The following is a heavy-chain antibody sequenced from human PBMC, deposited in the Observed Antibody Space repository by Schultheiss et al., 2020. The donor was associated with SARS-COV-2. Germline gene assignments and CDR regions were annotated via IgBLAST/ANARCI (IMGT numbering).Heavy chain of an antibody. CDR1: GFTFSSYA. V-gene: IGHV3-23*01. D-gene: IGHD2-2*01. Sequence: GESLKISCAASGFTFSSYAMSWVRQAPGKGLEWVSAISGSGGSTYYADSVKGRFTISRDNSKNTLYLQINSLRAEDTAVYYCAKDSYCSSTSCRYYYYGMDVWGQGTTVTVSS. CDR2: ISGSGGST. J-gene: IGHJ6*02. CDR3: AKDSYCSSTSCRYYYYGMDV.